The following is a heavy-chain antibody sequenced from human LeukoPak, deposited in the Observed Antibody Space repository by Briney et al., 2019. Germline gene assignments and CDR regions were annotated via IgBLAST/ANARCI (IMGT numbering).Heavy chain of an antibody. J-gene: IGHJ5*02. CDR1: GFTFSSYG. CDR2: ISYDGSNK. CDR3: AKDRVGELLADNRFDP. V-gene: IGHV3-30*18. Sequence: GGSLRLSCAASGFTFSSYGMHWVRQAPGKGLEWVAVISYDGSNKYYADSVKGRFTISRDNSKNTLYLQMNSLRAEDTAVYYCAKDRVGELLADNRFDPWGQGTLVTVSS. D-gene: IGHD1-26*01.